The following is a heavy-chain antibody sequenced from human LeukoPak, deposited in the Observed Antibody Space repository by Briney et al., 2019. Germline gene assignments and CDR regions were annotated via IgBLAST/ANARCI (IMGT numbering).Heavy chain of an antibody. V-gene: IGHV4-59*08. CDR1: GGSISRYY. CDR3: ARHVGSAADDFDY. CDR2: IYYSGST. Sequence: PSETLSLTCTVSGGSISRYYWSWIRQPPGKGLEWIGYIYYSGSTNYNPSLKSRVTISVDTSKNQFSLKLSSVTAADTAVYYCARHVGSAADDFDYWGQGTLVTVSS. D-gene: IGHD6-13*01. J-gene: IGHJ4*02.